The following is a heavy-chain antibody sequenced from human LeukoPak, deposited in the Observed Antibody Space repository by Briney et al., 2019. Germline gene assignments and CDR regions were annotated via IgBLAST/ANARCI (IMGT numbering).Heavy chain of an antibody. CDR3: ARAKYYYGSGSYYYYFDC. CDR2: IYSGGST. D-gene: IGHD3-10*01. Sequence: GGSLRLSCAASGFTVSRNYMSWVRQAPGKGLEWVSVIYSGGSTYYADSVKGRFTISRDNSKNTLYLQMNSLRAEDTAVYYCARAKYYYGSGSYYYYFDCWGQGTLVTVSS. CDR1: GFTVSRNY. J-gene: IGHJ4*02. V-gene: IGHV3-53*01.